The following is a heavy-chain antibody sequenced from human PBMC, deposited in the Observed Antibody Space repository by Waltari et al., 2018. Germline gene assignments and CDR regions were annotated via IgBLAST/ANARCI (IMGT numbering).Heavy chain of an antibody. D-gene: IGHD3-10*01. J-gene: IGHJ4*02. CDR3: AREGDYYGSGSYPDY. CDR1: GFTFSSYS. CDR2: ISSSSSYI. Sequence: EVQLVESGGGLVKPGGSLRLSCAASGFTFSSYSMNWVRQAPGKGLEWVSSISSSSSYICYADSVKGRFTISRDNAKNSLYLQMNSLRAEDTAVYYCAREGDYYGSGSYPDYWGQGTLVTVSS. V-gene: IGHV3-21*01.